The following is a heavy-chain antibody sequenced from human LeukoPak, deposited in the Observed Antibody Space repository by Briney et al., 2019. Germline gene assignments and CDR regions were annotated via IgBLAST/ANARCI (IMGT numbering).Heavy chain of an antibody. V-gene: IGHV4-59*01. CDR1: GGSISSYY. Sequence: SETLSLTCTVSGGSISSYYWSWIRQPPGKGLEWIGYIYYSGSTNYNPSLKSRVTISVDTSKNQFSLKLSSVTAADTAVYYCATRQFWFGELLDAFDIWGQGTMVTVSS. CDR2: IYYSGST. J-gene: IGHJ3*02. CDR3: ATRQFWFGELLDAFDI. D-gene: IGHD3-10*01.